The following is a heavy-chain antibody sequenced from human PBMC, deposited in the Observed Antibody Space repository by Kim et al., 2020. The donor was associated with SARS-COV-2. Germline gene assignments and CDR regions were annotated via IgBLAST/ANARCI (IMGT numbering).Heavy chain of an antibody. CDR3: ARGGSSSHYYYYCGMDV. Sequence: VKGRFTISSENAKNSLYLQMSSLRAGDTAVYYCARGGSSSHYYYYCGMDVWGQGTTVTVSS. V-gene: IGHV3-13*01. J-gene: IGHJ6*02. D-gene: IGHD6-13*01.